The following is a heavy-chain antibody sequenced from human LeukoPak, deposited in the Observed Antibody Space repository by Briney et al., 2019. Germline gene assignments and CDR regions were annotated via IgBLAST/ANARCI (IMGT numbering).Heavy chain of an antibody. Sequence: PGGSLRLSCAASGFTFSSYGMHWVRQAPGKGLEWVAVIWYDGSNKYYADSVKGRFTISRDNSKNTLYLQMNSLRAEDTAVYYCARDRGPYVLLWFGELNWFDPWGQGTLLTVSS. D-gene: IGHD3-10*01. V-gene: IGHV3-33*01. CDR1: GFTFSSYG. CDR2: IWYDGSNK. CDR3: ARDRGPYVLLWFGELNWFDP. J-gene: IGHJ5*02.